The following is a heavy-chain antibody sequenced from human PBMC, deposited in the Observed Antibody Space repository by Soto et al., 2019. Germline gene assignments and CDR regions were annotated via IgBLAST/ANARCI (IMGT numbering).Heavy chain of an antibody. CDR3: AKIRPEWERLPPRGAGMDV. V-gene: IGHV3-23*01. CDR1: GFTFSSYA. J-gene: IGHJ6*02. D-gene: IGHD1-26*01. Sequence: LRLSCAASGFTFSSYAISWVRQAPGKGLEWVSAISGSGGSTYYADSAKGRFTISRDNSKNTLYLQMNSLRAEDTAVYYCAKIRPEWERLPPRGAGMDVWGQGTTVTVSS. CDR2: ISGSGGST.